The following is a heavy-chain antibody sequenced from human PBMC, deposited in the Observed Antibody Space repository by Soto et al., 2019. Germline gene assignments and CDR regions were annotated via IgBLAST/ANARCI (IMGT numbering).Heavy chain of an antibody. V-gene: IGHV3-33*01. CDR2: IWYDGSNK. CDR1: GFTFSSYG. Sequence: QVPLVESGGGVVQPGRSLRLSCAASGFTFSSYGMHWVRQAPGKGLEWVAVIWYDGSNKYYADSVKGRFTISRDNSKNTLYLQMNGLRAEDTAVYYCARDVMVTALVMWYFDLWGRGTLVTVSS. J-gene: IGHJ2*01. CDR3: ARDVMVTALVMWYFDL. D-gene: IGHD2-21*02.